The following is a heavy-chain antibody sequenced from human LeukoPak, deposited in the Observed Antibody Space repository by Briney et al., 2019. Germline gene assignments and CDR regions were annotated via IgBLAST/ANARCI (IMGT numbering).Heavy chain of an antibody. CDR1: GFTVSSNY. D-gene: IGHD4-11*01. CDR2: IYSGGST. Sequence: PGGSLRLSCAASGFTVSSNYMSWVRQAPGKGLEWVSVIYSGGSTYYADSVKGRFTISRDNSKNTLYLQMNSPRAEDTAVYYCARGNSYYYYYMDVWGKGTTVTVSS. V-gene: IGHV3-53*01. CDR3: ARGNSYYYYYMDV. J-gene: IGHJ6*03.